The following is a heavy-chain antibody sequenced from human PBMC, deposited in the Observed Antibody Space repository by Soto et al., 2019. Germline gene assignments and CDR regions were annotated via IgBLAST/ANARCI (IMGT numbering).Heavy chain of an antibody. CDR3: AWSNWYSEY. V-gene: IGHV4-59*11. J-gene: IGHJ4*02. D-gene: IGHD1-20*01. Sequence: QVQLQESGPGLVKPSETLSFTCTVSGGSISNHYWSWIRQPPGKGLEWIGYIYYNGNTNYNPSLTSRVTMSVDTSKNQFSLKVSSVTAADTGVYYCAWSNWYSEYWGQGTLVTVSS. CDR2: IYYNGNT. CDR1: GGSISNHY.